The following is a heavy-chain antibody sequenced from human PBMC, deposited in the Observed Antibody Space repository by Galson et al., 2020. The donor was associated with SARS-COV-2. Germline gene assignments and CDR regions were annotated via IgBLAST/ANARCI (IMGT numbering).Heavy chain of an antibody. Sequence: SVKVPCKASGGTFSSYAISWVRQAPGQGLEWMGGIIPIFGTANYAQKFQGRVTITADESTSTAYMELSSLRSEDTAVYYCARDYYGSGSRYNWFDPWGQGTLVTGSS. V-gene: IGHV1-69*13. CDR2: IIPIFGTA. CDR1: GGTFSSYA. D-gene: IGHD3-10*01. CDR3: ARDYYGSGSRYNWFDP. J-gene: IGHJ5*02.